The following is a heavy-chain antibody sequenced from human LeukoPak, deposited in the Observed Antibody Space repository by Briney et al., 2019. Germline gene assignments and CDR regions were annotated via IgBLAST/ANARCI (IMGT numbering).Heavy chain of an antibody. CDR2: INSDGSII. J-gene: IGHJ4*02. CDR1: GFTFSSYW. CDR3: ARGGYTTSYFWVY. D-gene: IGHD3-16*01. V-gene: IGHV3-74*01. Sequence: GGSLRLSCAASGFTFSSYWMHWVRQAPGKGLVWVSRINSDGSIISYADSVKGRFTISRDNAKNSLYLQMNSLRAEDTAVHRCARGGYTTSYFWVYWGQGTLVTVSS.